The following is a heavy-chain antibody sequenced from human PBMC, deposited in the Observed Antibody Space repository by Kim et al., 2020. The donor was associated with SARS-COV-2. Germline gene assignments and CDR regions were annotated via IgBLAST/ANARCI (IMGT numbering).Heavy chain of an antibody. Sequence: GRFTISRDNAKNSLYLQMNSLRAEDTAVYYCARALLFPPFSPQVDDAFDIWGQGTMVTVSS. CDR3: ARALLFPPFSPQVDDAFDI. V-gene: IGHV3-11*01. J-gene: IGHJ3*02. D-gene: IGHD2-2*01.